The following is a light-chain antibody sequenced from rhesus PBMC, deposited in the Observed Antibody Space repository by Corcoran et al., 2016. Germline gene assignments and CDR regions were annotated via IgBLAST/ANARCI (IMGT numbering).Light chain of an antibody. V-gene: IGKV1-33*02. Sequence: DIQMTQSPSSLSASVGDRVTITCQASQGVSSWVAWYQQKPGKAPPLLIFAASSLQTGVPSRFRGSGSGTVFTLTISSLQPEDFATYYCQQHNSFPFTFGPGTKLDIK. J-gene: IGKJ3*01. CDR2: AAS. CDR1: QGVSSW. CDR3: QQHNSFPFT.